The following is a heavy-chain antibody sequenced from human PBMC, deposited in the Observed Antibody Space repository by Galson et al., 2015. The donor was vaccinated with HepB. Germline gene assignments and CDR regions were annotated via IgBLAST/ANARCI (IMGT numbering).Heavy chain of an antibody. V-gene: IGHV3-33*01. D-gene: IGHD1-1*01. J-gene: IGHJ3*02. Sequence: SLRLSCAASGFTFSSYGMHWVRQAPGKGLEWVAVIWYDGSNKYYADSVKGRFTISRDKSKNTLYLQMNSLRAEDTAVYYCARAAGSDAFDIWGQGTMVTVSS. CDR1: GFTFSSYG. CDR3: ARAAGSDAFDI. CDR2: IWYDGSNK.